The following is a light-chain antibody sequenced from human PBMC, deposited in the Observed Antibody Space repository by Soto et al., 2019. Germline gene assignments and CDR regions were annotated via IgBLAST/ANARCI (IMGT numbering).Light chain of an antibody. CDR2: WAS. Sequence: VMTQSPLSLPVTLGQPASISCKSSQSVLYSSNNKNYLAWYQQKPGQPPKALIYWASTRESGVPDRFSGSGSGTDFTLTISSLQAEDVAVYYCQQYYTTPWTFGQGTKVDIK. CDR1: QSVLYSSNNKNY. CDR3: QQYYTTPWT. V-gene: IGKV4-1*01. J-gene: IGKJ1*01.